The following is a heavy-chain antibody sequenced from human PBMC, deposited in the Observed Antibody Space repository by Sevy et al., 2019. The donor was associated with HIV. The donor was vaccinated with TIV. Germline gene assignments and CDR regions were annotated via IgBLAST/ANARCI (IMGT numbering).Heavy chain of an antibody. J-gene: IGHJ4*02. CDR1: GFTFSSYG. V-gene: IGHV3-33*01. CDR3: ARGTNELRYFDWLLLAGYFDY. Sequence: GGSLRLSCAASGFTFSSYGMHWVRQAPGKGLEWVAVIWYDGSNKYYADSVKGRFTISRDNSKNTLYLQMNSLRAEDTAVDYCARGTNELRYFDWLLLAGYFDYWGQGTLVTVSS. D-gene: IGHD3-9*01. CDR2: IWYDGSNK.